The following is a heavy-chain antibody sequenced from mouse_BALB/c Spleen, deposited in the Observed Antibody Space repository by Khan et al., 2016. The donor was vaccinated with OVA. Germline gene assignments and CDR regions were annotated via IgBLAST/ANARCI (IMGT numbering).Heavy chain of an antibody. V-gene: IGHV1-80*01. Sequence: QVQLQQSGAELVRPGSSVKISCKASGYTFSSSWMNWVKHRPGQGLEWIGQIYPGNDDTDYNGKFKDKATLTADKSSSTAYMQLTSLTSEDSAVYFGARFCGSRFAYWGQGTLVTVSA. CDR2: IYPGNDDT. J-gene: IGHJ3*01. D-gene: IGHD6-1*01. CDR3: ARFCGSRFAY. CDR1: GYTFSSSW.